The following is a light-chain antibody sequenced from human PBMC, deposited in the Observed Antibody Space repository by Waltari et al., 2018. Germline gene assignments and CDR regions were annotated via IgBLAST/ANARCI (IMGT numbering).Light chain of an antibody. CDR2: GNS. J-gene: IGLJ2*01. CDR3: QAYDSSLSGVV. Sequence: SVLTQPPPVPAAPGQRVTISCTAPTSNIGAASGVNRYQQPPGTAPKLRIYGNSHRPSGVPDRFSGSKSGTSASLAITGLQAEDEADYYCQAYDSSLSGVVFGGGTKLTVL. V-gene: IGLV1-40*01. CDR1: TSNIGAASG.